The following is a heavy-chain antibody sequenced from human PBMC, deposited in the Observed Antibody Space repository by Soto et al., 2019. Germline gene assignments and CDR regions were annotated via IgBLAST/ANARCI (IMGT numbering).Heavy chain of an antibody. D-gene: IGHD2-15*01. CDR1: GGSINSKTFS. Sequence: QLQLQESGPGLLKPSETLSLSCSVSGGSINSKTFSWGWLRQPPGKGLEWIGTFYYGENTYFNPSLKSRVTTSVDTSKNQFSLQMTSVTAADTAVYYCANLAGYWSGGRCQGAYAMDVWGQGTTVTVSS. CDR2: FYYGENT. J-gene: IGHJ6*02. V-gene: IGHV4-39*01. CDR3: ANLAGYWSGGRCQGAYAMDV.